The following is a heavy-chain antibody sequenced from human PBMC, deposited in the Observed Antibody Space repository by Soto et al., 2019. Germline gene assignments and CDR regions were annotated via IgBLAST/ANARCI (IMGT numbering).Heavy chain of an antibody. J-gene: IGHJ4*02. Sequence: SETLSLTCTVSGGSISSYYWSWIRQPPGKGLEWIGYIYYSGSTNYNPSLKSRVTISVDTSKNQFSLKLSSVTAADTAVYYCARDVKEGADYWGQGTLVTVSS. CDR1: GGSISSYY. CDR3: ARDVKEGADY. V-gene: IGHV4-59*01. CDR2: IYYSGST.